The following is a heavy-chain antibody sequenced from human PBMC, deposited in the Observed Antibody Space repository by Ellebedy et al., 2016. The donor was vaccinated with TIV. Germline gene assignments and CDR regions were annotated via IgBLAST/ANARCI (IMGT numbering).Heavy chain of an antibody. CDR3: ASLEVVASTVQIFDY. J-gene: IGHJ4*02. Sequence: SVKVSCXASGGTFSSYAISWVRQAPGQGLEWMGGIIPIFGTANYAQKFQGRVTITADESTSTAYMELSSLRSEDTAVYYCASLEVVASTVQIFDYWGQGTLVTVSS. D-gene: IGHD2-15*01. CDR1: GGTFSSYA. V-gene: IGHV1-69*13. CDR2: IIPIFGTA.